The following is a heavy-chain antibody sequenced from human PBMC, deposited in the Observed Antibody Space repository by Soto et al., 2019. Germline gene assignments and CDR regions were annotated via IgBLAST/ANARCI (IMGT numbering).Heavy chain of an antibody. V-gene: IGHV3-30*18. D-gene: IGHD6-13*01. J-gene: IGHJ5*02. CDR1: GSTFSSYG. CDR2: ISYDGSNK. Sequence: SLRLSCAASGSTFSSYGMLWVRQAPVQGLEWVAVISYDGSNKYYADSVKGRFTIARDNSKNTLYLQMNSLRAEDTAVYYCAKDRWQQLVLPADPWGQGTLVTVSS. CDR3: AKDRWQQLVLPADP.